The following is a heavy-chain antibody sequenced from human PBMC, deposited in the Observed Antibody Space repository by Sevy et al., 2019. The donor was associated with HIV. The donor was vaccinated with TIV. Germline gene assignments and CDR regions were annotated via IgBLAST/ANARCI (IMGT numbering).Heavy chain of an antibody. J-gene: IGHJ2*01. CDR3: ARVGWVNAWYFDL. CDR1: GFTFKSYL. D-gene: IGHD3-16*01. Sequence: GGSLRLSCAASGFTFKSYLMSWVGQAPGKGLESVANIKQDGSEKYYVDSVKGRFTISRDNAENSLYLQINSLRVEDTAVYYCARVGWVNAWYFDLWGRGTLVTVSS. CDR2: IKQDGSEK. V-gene: IGHV3-7*01.